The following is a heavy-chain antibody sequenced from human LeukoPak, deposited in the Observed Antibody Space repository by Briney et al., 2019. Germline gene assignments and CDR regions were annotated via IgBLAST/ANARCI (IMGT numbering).Heavy chain of an antibody. CDR3: AKDPSSSWYVHNWFDP. V-gene: IGHV3-23*01. D-gene: IGHD6-13*01. CDR2: ISGGGGGT. J-gene: IGHJ5*02. CDR1: GFTFSSYA. Sequence: PGGSLRLSCAASGFTFSSYAMSWVRQAPGKGLEWVSAISGGGGGTYIADSVKGRFTISRDNSKNTLYLQMNSLRAEDTAVYYCAKDPSSSWYVHNWFDPWGQGTLVTVSS.